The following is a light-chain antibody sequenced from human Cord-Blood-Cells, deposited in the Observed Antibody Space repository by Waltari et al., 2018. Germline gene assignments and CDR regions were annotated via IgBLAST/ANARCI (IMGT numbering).Light chain of an antibody. J-gene: IGKJ4*01. CDR3: QQYDNLPLT. CDR1: QDISNY. V-gene: IGKV1-33*01. CDR2: DAS. Sequence: DIQLTQSPSPLSASVGDRVPITCQASQDISNYLNWYQQKPGKAPMLLIYDASNLETGVPSRFSGSGSGTDFTFTISSLQPEDIATYYCQQYDNLPLTFGGGTKVEIK.